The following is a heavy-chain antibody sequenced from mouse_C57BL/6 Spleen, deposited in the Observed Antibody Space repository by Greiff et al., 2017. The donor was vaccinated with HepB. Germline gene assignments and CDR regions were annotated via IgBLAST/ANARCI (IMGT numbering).Heavy chain of an antibody. J-gene: IGHJ1*03. Sequence: EVQVVESEGGLVQPGSSMKLSCTASGFTFSDYYMAWVRQVPEKGLEWVANINYDGSSTYYLDSLKSRFIISRDNAKNILYLQMSSLKSEDTATYYCARERGYDYDGYFDVWGTGTTVTVSS. CDR3: ARERGYDYDGYFDV. V-gene: IGHV5-16*01. D-gene: IGHD2-4*01. CDR1: GFTFSDYY. CDR2: INYDGSST.